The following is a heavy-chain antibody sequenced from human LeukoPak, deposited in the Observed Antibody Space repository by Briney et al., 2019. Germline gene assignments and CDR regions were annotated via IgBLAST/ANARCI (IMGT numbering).Heavy chain of an antibody. Sequence: SETLSLTCTVSGGSISSSYYWGWIRQPPGKGLEWIGSIYYSGSTYYNPSLKSRVTTSVDTSKKLFSLKLRSVTAADTAVYYCAGHEISSNWFDPWGQGTLVTVSS. CDR3: AGHEISSNWFDP. CDR2: IYYSGST. CDR1: GGSISSSYY. J-gene: IGHJ5*02. V-gene: IGHV4-39*01.